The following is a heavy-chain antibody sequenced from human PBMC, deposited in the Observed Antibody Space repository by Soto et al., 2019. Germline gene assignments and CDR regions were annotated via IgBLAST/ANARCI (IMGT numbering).Heavy chain of an antibody. J-gene: IGHJ4*02. V-gene: IGHV3-23*01. D-gene: IGHD2-15*01. CDR2: INGGGTT. CDR3: AKDRRGVYCSGGTCYSADD. Sequence: EVQLLESGGALVQPGGSLRLSCAVSGFTFSTYFMYWVRQAPGKGLECVSSINGGGTTYYSDFVRGRFTISRDISKNTLYLQMNSMRADDTAVYYCAKDRRGVYCSGGTCYSADDWGQGTLVTVSS. CDR1: GFTFSTYF.